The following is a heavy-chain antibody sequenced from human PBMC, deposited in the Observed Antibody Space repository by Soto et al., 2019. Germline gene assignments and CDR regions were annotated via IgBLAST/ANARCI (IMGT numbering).Heavy chain of an antibody. CDR2: ISAYSGKT. CDR1: GYTFTHYG. CDR3: ARDPYLGDHQY. D-gene: IGHD3-16*01. Sequence: QVQLVQSGAEVRKPGASVKVSCKTSGYTFTHYGISWVRQAPGQGLEWVGWISAYSGKTHYARKVQGKVTMTTDTSTSTAYLEVRSLRSDDTAVYFCARDPYLGDHQYWGQGTLVTVSS. V-gene: IGHV1-18*01. J-gene: IGHJ4*02.